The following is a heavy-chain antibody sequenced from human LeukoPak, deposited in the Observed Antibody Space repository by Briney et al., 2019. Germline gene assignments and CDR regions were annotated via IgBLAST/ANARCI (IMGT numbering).Heavy chain of an antibody. CDR1: GFTFSSHG. D-gene: IGHD6-19*01. CDR2: ISGSGGST. J-gene: IGHJ4*02. Sequence: GGFLRLSCAASGFTFSSHGMSWVRQAPGKGPEWFSIISGSGGSTHYADSVEGRFIISRDNSKNTLYLQMNSLRAEDTAIYYCAKCRGWDSSGWPIDHWGQGTLVTVSS. V-gene: IGHV3-23*01. CDR3: AKCRGWDSSGWPIDH.